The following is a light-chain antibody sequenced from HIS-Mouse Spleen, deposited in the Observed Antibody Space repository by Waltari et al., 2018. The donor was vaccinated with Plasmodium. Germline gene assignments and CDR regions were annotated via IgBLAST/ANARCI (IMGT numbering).Light chain of an antibody. CDR1: SSNIGAGYD. J-gene: IGLJ3*02. V-gene: IGLV1-40*01. CDR2: GNS. Sequence: QSVLTQPPSVSGAPGQRVTSPCTGSSSNIGAGYDVHWYQQLPGTAPKPLIYGNSNRPSGVPDRFSGSKSGTSASLAITGLQAEDEADYYCQSYDSSLSGWVFGGGTKLTVL. CDR3: QSYDSSLSGWV.